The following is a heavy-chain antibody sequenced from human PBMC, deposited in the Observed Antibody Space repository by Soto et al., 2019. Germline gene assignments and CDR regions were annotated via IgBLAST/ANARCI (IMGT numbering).Heavy chain of an antibody. Sequence: WSLRLSCAASGFTFSSYGMHWVRQAPGKGLEWVAVISYDGSNKYYADSVKGRFTISRDNSKNTLYLQMNSLRAEDTAVYYCAKDRDSSYCDYWGQGTLVTVSS. D-gene: IGHD6-13*01. J-gene: IGHJ4*02. V-gene: IGHV3-30*18. CDR2: ISYDGSNK. CDR1: GFTFSSYG. CDR3: AKDRDSSYCDY.